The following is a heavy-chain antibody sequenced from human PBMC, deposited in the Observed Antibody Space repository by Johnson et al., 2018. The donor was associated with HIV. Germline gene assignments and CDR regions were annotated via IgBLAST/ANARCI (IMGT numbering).Heavy chain of an antibody. CDR2: ISYDGSSK. V-gene: IGHV3-30-3*02. J-gene: IGHJ3*02. CDR3: AKTWDDYDDAFDI. CDR1: GFTFSSYA. Sequence: QVHLVESGGGVVQPGRSLRLSCAASGFTFSSYAMYWVRQAPGKGLEWVAVISYDGSSKYYADSVKGRITISRDNSKNTLYLQMNSLRAEDTAVYYCAKTWDDYDDAFDIWGQGTMVTVSS. D-gene: IGHD4/OR15-4a*01.